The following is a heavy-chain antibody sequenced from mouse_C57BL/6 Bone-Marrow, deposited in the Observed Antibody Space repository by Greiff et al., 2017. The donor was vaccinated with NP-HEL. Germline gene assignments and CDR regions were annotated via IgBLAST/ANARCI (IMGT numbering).Heavy chain of an antibody. CDR2: IDPETGGT. V-gene: IGHV1-15*01. CDR1: GYTFTDYE. D-gene: IGHD1-1*01. J-gene: IGHJ3*01. Sequence: QVQLQQSGAELVRPGASVTLSCKASGYTFTDYEMHWVKQTPVHGLEWIGAIDPETGGTAYNQKFKGKAILTADKSSSTAYMELRSLTSEDSAVYYCTRWPHYYGSSRGFAYWGQGTLVTVSA. CDR3: TRWPHYYGSSRGFAY.